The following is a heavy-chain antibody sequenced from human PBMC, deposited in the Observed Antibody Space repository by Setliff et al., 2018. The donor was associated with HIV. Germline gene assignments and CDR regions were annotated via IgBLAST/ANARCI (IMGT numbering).Heavy chain of an antibody. CDR1: GGSISGSKW. J-gene: IGHJ4*02. D-gene: IGHD3-22*01. CDR3: ARGPNLLTHYYDSSGYAVGYSDH. V-gene: IGHV4-4*02. CDR2: IFHTGST. Sequence: SETLSLTCAVSGGSISGSKWWHWVRQPPGKGLEWIGEIFHTGSTNYNPSLKSRVTILVDKSKNQLSLRLSSVTAADTAVYYCARGPNLLTHYYDSSGYAVGYSDHWGQGTLVTVSS.